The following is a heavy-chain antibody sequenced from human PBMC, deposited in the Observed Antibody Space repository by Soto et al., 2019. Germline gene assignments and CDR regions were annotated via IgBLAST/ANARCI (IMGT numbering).Heavy chain of an antibody. J-gene: IGHJ3*02. Sequence: QVRLQEWGPGLVKPSQTLSLKCSVSGGSITTGGRYWSWIRQLPGKGLEWIGDIYYSGNTYYNASLKSRVSISGEATKNQFSLKLGSVTAAGTAVYYCGQALVFTGGDCFVIWGQGRLVTVSS. CDR2: IYYSGNT. CDR1: GGSITTGGRY. CDR3: GQALVFTGGDCFVI. V-gene: IGHV4-31*02. D-gene: IGHD2-21*01.